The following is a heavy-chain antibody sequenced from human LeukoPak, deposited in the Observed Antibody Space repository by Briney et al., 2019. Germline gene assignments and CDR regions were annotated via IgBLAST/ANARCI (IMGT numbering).Heavy chain of an antibody. V-gene: IGHV4-59*01. Sequence: SETLSLTCTVSGGSISSYYWSWIRQSPGKGLEWIGYIYYSGSTNYNPSLKSRVTISVDTSKNQFSLKLSSVTAADTAVYYCARDLEAATPYYYGMDVWGQGTTVTVSS. CDR1: GGSISSYY. CDR3: ARDLEAATPYYYGMDV. D-gene: IGHD5-24*01. J-gene: IGHJ6*02. CDR2: IYYSGST.